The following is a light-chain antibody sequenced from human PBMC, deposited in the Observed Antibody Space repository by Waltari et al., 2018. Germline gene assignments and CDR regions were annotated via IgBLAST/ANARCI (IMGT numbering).Light chain of an antibody. CDR3: QQYGSSQFT. V-gene: IGKV3-20*01. J-gene: IGKJ3*01. CDR1: QSVSSNY. Sequence: EIVLPQSPGTLSLSPGDRATLSCRASQSVSSNYLAWYQQKPGQAPRLLIYGASSRATGIPDRFSGSGSGTDFTLTISRLEPEDFAVYYCQQYGSSQFTFGPGTKVDIK. CDR2: GAS.